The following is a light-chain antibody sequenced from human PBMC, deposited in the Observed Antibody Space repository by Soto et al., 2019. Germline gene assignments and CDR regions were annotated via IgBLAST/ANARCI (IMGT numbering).Light chain of an antibody. J-gene: IGLJ1*01. CDR1: NSGIVVCFD. V-gene: IGLV1-40*02. Sequence: HSALTSRPSVSGAPGQTVTISFSGSNSGIVVCFDVHWYQQIPGTAPKLVLYCNNIRPSGVPDRFSGSRSGSSASLAITGLQAEDEADYYCQSYDSSMTGSVFGTGTKVTVL. CDR2: CNN. CDR3: QSYDSSMTGSV.